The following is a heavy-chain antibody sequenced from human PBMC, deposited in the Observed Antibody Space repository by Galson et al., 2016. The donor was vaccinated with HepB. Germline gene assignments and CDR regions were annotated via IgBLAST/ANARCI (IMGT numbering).Heavy chain of an antibody. D-gene: IGHD1-1*01. CDR1: GFTFSRYA. CDR2: ISGDGTNK. Sequence: SLRLSCAASGFTFSRYAVHWVRQTPDKGLQWVSVISGDGTNKYYADAVKGRFTISRDNSNDTVFLQMDSLTAEDTAVYYCARDPVESGIKYCFDFWGQGTLVAVSS. V-gene: IGHV3-30*04. CDR3: ARDPVESGIKYCFDF. J-gene: IGHJ4*02.